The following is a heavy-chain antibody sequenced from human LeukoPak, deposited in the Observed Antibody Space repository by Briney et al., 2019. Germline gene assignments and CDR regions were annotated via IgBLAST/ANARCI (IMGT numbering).Heavy chain of an antibody. CDR3: ARLGVCSSTSCYRENAFDI. CDR1: GYRFTSYW. Sequence: GESLKISCKGSGYRFTSYWIGWVRQMPGKGLEWMGIIYPGDSDTRYSPSFQGQVTISADKSISTAYLQWSSLKASDTAMYYCARLGVCSSTSCYRENAFDIWGQGTMVTVSS. D-gene: IGHD2-2*02. CDR2: IYPGDSDT. J-gene: IGHJ3*02. V-gene: IGHV5-51*01.